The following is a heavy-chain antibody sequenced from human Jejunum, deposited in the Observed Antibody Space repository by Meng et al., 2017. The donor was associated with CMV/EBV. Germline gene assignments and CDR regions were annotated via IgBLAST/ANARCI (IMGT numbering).Heavy chain of an antibody. Sequence: VSGDSISSFSSHWGWIRQPPGKGLEWIGSMHYSGPTYYNPSLKSRVTISVDTSNNQFSLNLNSVTAADTAVYYCARRLPRWGTDVWGQGTTVTVSS. V-gene: IGHV4-39*07. J-gene: IGHJ6*02. CDR3: ARRLPRWGTDV. CDR1: GDSISSFSSH. CDR2: MHYSGPT. D-gene: IGHD2-8*02.